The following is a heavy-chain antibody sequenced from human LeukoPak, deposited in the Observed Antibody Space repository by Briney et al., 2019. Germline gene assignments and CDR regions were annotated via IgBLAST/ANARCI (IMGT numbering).Heavy chain of an antibody. CDR2: IYHSGST. Sequence: PSETLSLTCTVSGGSISSGYYWGWIRQPPGKGLEWIGSIYHSGSTYYNPSLKSRVTISVDTSKNQFSLKLSSVTAADTAVYYCARRYAGGYFDYWGQGTLVTVSS. CDR3: ARRYAGGYFDY. V-gene: IGHV4-38-2*02. J-gene: IGHJ4*02. D-gene: IGHD1-1*01. CDR1: GGSISSGYY.